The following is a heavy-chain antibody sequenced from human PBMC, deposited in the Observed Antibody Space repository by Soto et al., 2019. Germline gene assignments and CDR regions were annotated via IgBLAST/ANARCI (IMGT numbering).Heavy chain of an antibody. J-gene: IGHJ6*02. CDR1: GYTFTRYY. V-gene: IGHV1-46*01. D-gene: IGHD3-10*01. Sequence: QVQLVQSGAEVKKPGASVKVSCKASGYTFTRYYMHWVRQAPGQGLEWMGIINPTGGATTYAQKFQGRVTMTRDTSTSTVYMELSSLISDVTAMYYWARGEAFAIYGMDVWCQGTTVTVAS. CDR2: INPTGGAT. CDR3: ARGEAFAIYGMDV.